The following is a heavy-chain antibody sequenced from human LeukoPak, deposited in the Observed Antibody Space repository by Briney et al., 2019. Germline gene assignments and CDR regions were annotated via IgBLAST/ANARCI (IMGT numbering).Heavy chain of an antibody. CDR3: ARIGYSSTFDY. D-gene: IGHD6-13*01. Sequence: ASVKVSCKASGYTFTGYYLHWVRQAPGQGLEWMGWINANTGGTNYAQKFQSKFTMTRDTSITTVYMELSRLAFDDTAVYFCARIGYSSTFDYWGQGTLVTVSS. CDR2: INANTGGT. V-gene: IGHV1-2*02. CDR1: GYTFTGYY. J-gene: IGHJ4*02.